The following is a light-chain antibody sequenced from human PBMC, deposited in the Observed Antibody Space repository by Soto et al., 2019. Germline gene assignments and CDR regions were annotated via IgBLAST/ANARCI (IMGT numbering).Light chain of an antibody. J-gene: IGLJ2*01. CDR2: EVS. CDR3: SSYAASNNLGV. CDR1: SSDVGGYNY. V-gene: IGLV2-8*01. Sequence: QSALTQPPSASGSPGQSVTISCIGTSSDVGGYNYVSWYQQHPGKAPKLLIYEVSKRPSGVPDRSSGSKFVNTASLTAAGLQAGDEADYYCSSYAASNNLGVVVGGTKVTVL.